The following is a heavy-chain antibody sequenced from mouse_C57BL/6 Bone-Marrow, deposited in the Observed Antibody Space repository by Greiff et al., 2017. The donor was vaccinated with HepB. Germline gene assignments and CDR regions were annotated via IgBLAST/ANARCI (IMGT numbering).Heavy chain of an antibody. J-gene: IGHJ1*03. V-gene: IGHV1-80*01. D-gene: IGHD3-1*01. CDR3: ARTGSPWYFDV. Sequence: QVQLQQSGAELVKPGASVKISCKASGYAFSSYWMNWVKQRPGKGLEWIGQIYPGDGDTNYNGKFKGKATLTADKSSSAAYMQLSSLTSEDSAVYFCARTGSPWYFDVWGTGTTVTVSS. CDR1: GYAFSSYW. CDR2: IYPGDGDT.